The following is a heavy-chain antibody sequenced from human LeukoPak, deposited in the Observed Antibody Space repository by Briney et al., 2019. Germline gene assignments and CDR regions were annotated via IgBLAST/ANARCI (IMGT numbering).Heavy chain of an antibody. CDR2: ISAYNGNT. J-gene: IGHJ4*02. V-gene: IGHV1-18*01. CDR3: ARDRGIAVAGRREFDY. CDR1: GYTFTSYG. D-gene: IGHD6-19*01. Sequence: ASVKVSCKASGYTFTSYGISWVRQAPGQGLEWMGWISAYNGNTNYAQELQGRVTMTTDTSTSTAYMELRSLRSDDTAVYYCARDRGIAVAGRREFDYWGQGTLVTVSS.